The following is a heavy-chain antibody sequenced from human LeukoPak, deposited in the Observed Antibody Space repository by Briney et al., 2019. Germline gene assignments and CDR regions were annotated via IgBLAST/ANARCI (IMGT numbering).Heavy chain of an antibody. D-gene: IGHD5-12*01. CDR1: GFTFRSYA. J-gene: IGHJ4*02. CDR2: ISGSGGST. Sequence: GGALRLSCGASGFTFRSYAMRWGRQAPGKGGEGGSAISGSGGSTYYADSVKGRFTISRDNFKNTLYLQMNNLRAEDTAVYYCAKARGAYSGYVDYWGQGTLVTVSS. CDR3: AKARGAYSGYVDY. V-gene: IGHV3-23*01.